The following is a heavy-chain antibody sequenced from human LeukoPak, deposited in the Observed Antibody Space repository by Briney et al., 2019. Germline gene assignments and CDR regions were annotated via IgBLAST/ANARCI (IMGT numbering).Heavy chain of an antibody. J-gene: IGHJ4*02. D-gene: IGHD3-22*01. CDR1: GGSISSGDYY. Sequence: KPSETLSLTCAVSGGSISSGDYYWSWIRQPPGKGLEWIGYISYSGNTYYNPSLKSRVTISVDTSKNQFSLKLSSVTAADTAVYFCARVYYDSSGLAQFDYWGQGTLVTVSS. V-gene: IGHV4-30-4*01. CDR3: ARVYYDSSGLAQFDY. CDR2: ISYSGNT.